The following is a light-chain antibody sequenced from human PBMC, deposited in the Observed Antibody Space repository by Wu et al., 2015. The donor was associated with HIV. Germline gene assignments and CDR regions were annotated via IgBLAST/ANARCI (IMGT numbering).Light chain of an antibody. Sequence: EIVLTQSPGTVSLSPGERATLSCKASQSIDSRYLVWYQQKAGQAPRLLIYDASSRATGIPDRFSGSWSGTDFTLTISRLEPEDVAVYYCQQYAGPWTFGPRDQGGTQT. CDR2: DAS. CDR3: QQYAGPWT. J-gene: IGKJ1*01. V-gene: IGKV3-20*01. CDR1: QSIDSRY.